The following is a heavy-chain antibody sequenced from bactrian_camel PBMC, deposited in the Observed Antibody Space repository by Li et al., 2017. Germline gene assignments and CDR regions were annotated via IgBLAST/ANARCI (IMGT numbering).Heavy chain of an antibody. Sequence: HVQLVESGGGSVQAGGSLRLSCAASGDTYSINCMAWYRQAPGKEREGISCIGRSGVSTVYADSVKGRFTVSRDNAKNTLYLQMNSLKSEDAARYYCALKGPPAYYSAGYFYWGQGTQVTVS. CDR2: IGRSGVST. D-gene: IGHD2*01. J-gene: IGHJ4*01. CDR3: ALKGPPAYYSAGYFY. CDR1: GDTYSINC. V-gene: IGHV3S54*01.